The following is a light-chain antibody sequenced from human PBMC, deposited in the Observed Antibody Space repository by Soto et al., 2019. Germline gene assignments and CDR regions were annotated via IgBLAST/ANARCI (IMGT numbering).Light chain of an antibody. Sequence: EIVMTQSPATLSVSPGEGATLSCRASQSVSSNLAWYQQRPGQSPRLLIYGASTRATGIPARFSGSGSGTEFTLTISSLQSEDFAVYYCQQYSNWPPYTFGQGTKLEIK. J-gene: IGKJ2*01. CDR3: QQYSNWPPYT. CDR2: GAS. V-gene: IGKV3-15*01. CDR1: QSVSSN.